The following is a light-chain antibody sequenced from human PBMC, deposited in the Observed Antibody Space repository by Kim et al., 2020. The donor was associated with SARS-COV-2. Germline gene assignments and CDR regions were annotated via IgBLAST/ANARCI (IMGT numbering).Light chain of an antibody. V-gene: IGKV3-20*01. CDR1: QSVTSNY. CDR2: GAS. Sequence: EIVLTQSPGTLSLSPGESATLSCRASQSVTSNYLAWYQQKPGQAPRLLIYGASSRATGIPDRFSGSGSGTDFTLTISRLEPEDFAVYSCHQYGSSPITFGQGTRLEIK. J-gene: IGKJ5*01. CDR3: HQYGSSPIT.